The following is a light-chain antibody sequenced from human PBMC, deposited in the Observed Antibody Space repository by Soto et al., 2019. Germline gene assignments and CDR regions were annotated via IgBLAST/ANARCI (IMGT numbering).Light chain of an antibody. CDR1: QSVSNNY. Sequence: EIVLTQSPGTLSLSPGERATLFCRSSQSVSNNYLAWYQQKPGQAPRLLIYAASSRASGIPDRFSGSGSGTDFTLTITRLEPEDFALYYCQQYGRSPFTFGPGTKVDI. CDR3: QQYGRSPFT. CDR2: AAS. J-gene: IGKJ3*01. V-gene: IGKV3-20*01.